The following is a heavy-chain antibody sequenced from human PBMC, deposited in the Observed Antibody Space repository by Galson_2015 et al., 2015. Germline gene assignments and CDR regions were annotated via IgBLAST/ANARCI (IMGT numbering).Heavy chain of an antibody. CDR3: ARVRITTIAYYYMDV. Sequence: SLRLSCAASGLAINNYDMNWVRQPPGKGLEWVSGLSGRATTTYYSDSIKGRSTIFRDNSNNTLYLQINRLRADDTATYYCARVRITTIAYYYMDVWGKGTTVIVSS. CDR2: LSGRATTT. D-gene: IGHD1-14*01. CDR1: GLAINNYD. J-gene: IGHJ6*03. V-gene: IGHV3-23*01.